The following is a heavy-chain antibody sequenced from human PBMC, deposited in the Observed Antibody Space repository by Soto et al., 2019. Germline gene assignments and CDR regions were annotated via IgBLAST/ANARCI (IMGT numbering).Heavy chain of an antibody. CDR1: GGSISSYY. Sequence: SSETLSLTCTVSGGSISSYYWSWIRQPPGKGLEWIGYIYYSGSTNYNPSLKSRVTISVDTSKNQFSLKLSSVTAADTAVYYCARRYGWAFYIWGQGTMVTVSS. V-gene: IGHV4-59*08. J-gene: IGHJ3*02. CDR2: IYYSGST. CDR3: ARRYGWAFYI. D-gene: IGHD3-16*01.